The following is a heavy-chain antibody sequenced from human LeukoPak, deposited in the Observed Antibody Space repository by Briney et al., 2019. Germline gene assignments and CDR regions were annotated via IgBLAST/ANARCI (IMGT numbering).Heavy chain of an antibody. CDR1: GGSISSYY. V-gene: IGHV4-4*07. Sequence: PSETPSLTCTVSGGSISSYYWSWIRQPAGKGLEWIGRIYTSGSTNYNPSLKSRVTMSVDTSKNQFSLKLSSVTAADTAVYYCARDPGLITMVRGVIRQPYYYYGMDVWGQGTTVTVSS. CDR2: IYTSGST. J-gene: IGHJ6*02. D-gene: IGHD3-10*01. CDR3: ARDPGLITMVRGVIRQPYYYYGMDV.